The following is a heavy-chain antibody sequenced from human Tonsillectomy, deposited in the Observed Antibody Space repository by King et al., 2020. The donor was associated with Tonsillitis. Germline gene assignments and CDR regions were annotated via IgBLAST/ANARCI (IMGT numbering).Heavy chain of an antibody. V-gene: IGHV3-23*04. CDR2: VSGSGGSI. Sequence: VQLVESGGGLVQPGGSLRLSCAASGFTFSIYPMTWVRQAPGQGLECVSSVSGSGGSIYYADSVKGRFTISRDNSKNTLFLQMNSLRAEDTAVYYCAKDRANSVYDSDSGLDYWGQGTLVTVSS. CDR1: GFTFSIYP. D-gene: IGHD5/OR15-5a*01. J-gene: IGHJ4*02. CDR3: AKDRANSVYDSDSGLDY.